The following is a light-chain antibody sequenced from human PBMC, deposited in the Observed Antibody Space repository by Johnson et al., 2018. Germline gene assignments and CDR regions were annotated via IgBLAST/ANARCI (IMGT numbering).Light chain of an antibody. V-gene: IGLV1-51*02. CDR2: ENN. CDR3: GTWDSSLSAGNV. CDR1: SSNIGNNY. J-gene: IGLJ1*01. Sequence: SVLTQPPSVSAAPGQKVTISCSGSSSNIGNNYVSWYQQLPGTAPKLLIYENNKRPSGIPDRFSGSKSGTSATLGITGLQTGDEADYYCGTWDSSLSAGNVSGTGNKVTCL.